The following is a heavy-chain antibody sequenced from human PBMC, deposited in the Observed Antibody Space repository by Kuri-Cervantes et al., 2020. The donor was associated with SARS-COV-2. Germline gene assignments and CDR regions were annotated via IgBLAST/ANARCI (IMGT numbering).Heavy chain of an antibody. CDR2: IYSGGSST. J-gene: IGHJ6*02. D-gene: IGHD1-7*01. Sequence: GGSLRLSCTASRITFSSYAMSWVRQAPGKGLEWVSVIYSGGSSTYYADSVKGRFTISRDNSKNTLYLQMNSLRAEDTAVYFCAKDPTATTEYYYAMDVWGQGTTVTVSS. CDR3: AKDPTATTEYYYAMDV. V-gene: IGHV3-23*03. CDR1: RITFSSYA.